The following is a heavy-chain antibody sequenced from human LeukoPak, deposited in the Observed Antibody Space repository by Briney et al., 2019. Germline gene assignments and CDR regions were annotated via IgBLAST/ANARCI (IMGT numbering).Heavy chain of an antibody. J-gene: IGHJ4*02. D-gene: IGHD4-11*01. CDR1: GFTFSSYA. CDR2: ISGSGGST. CDR3: AKVPHDYSMTNSEGLSFDY. Sequence: PGGSLRLSCAASGFTFSSYAMSWVRQAPGKGLEWVSAISGSGGSTYYADSVKGRFTISRDNSKNTLYLQMNSLRAEDTAVYYCAKVPHDYSMTNSEGLSFDYWGQGTLVTVSS. V-gene: IGHV3-23*01.